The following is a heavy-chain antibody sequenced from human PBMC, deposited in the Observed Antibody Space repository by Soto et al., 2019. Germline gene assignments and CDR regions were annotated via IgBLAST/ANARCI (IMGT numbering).Heavy chain of an antibody. CDR1: GFTFSSYW. Sequence: GGSLRLSCAASGFTFSSYWMHWVRQAPGKGLVWVSRINSDGSSTSYADSVKGRFTISRDNAKNTLYLQMNSLRAEDTAVYYCASTAAAAANFDYWGQGTLVTVSS. D-gene: IGHD6-13*01. J-gene: IGHJ4*02. CDR3: ASTAAAAANFDY. V-gene: IGHV3-74*01. CDR2: INSDGSST.